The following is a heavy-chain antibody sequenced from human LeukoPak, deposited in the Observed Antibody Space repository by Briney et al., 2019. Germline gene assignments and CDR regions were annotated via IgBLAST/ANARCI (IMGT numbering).Heavy chain of an antibody. CDR1: GVSISSYF. D-gene: IGHD2-2*01. J-gene: IGHJ4*02. CDR2: IYYSGST. Sequence: SETLSLTCTVSGVSISSYFWSWIRQPPGKGLEWIGYIYYSGSTDYNPSLRSRVTISVDTSKNQFSLRLSSVTAADTAVYYCGGDKSTSSSVEYWGQGTLVTVSS. CDR3: GGDKSTSSSVEY. V-gene: IGHV4-59*08.